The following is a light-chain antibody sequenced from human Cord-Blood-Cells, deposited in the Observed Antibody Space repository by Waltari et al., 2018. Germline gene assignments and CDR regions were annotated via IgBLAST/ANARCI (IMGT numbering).Light chain of an antibody. Sequence: QSALTQPASVSGSPGQSITISCTGTSSDVGGYHYVSWYQQHPGKAPKLMIYDVSKRSSGVSHRFPGSKSGNTASLTISGLQAEDGADYYCSSYTSSSTLRVFGGGTKLTVL. CDR1: SSDVGGYHY. J-gene: IGLJ3*02. V-gene: IGLV2-14*01. CDR2: DVS. CDR3: SSYTSSSTLRV.